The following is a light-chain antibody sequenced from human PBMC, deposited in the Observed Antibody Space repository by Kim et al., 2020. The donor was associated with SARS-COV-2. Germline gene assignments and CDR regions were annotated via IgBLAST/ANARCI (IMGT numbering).Light chain of an antibody. CDR2: GAS. V-gene: IGKV3D-15*01. Sequence: EIVVTQSPVTLSVSPGERATLSFRASQGISSNLAWYQQKPGQAPRLLISGASTRATGIPARFSGGGSGTEFTLTISSLQSEDFAVYYCQQYHNWPPTFGQGTKVDIK. CDR3: QQYHNWPPT. J-gene: IGKJ1*01. CDR1: QGISSN.